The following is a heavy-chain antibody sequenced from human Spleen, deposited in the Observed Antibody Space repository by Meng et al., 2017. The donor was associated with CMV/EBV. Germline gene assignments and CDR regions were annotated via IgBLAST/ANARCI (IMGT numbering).Heavy chain of an antibody. Sequence: DYYMSWIRQAPGKGLEWVSYISSSGSTIYYADSVKGRFTISRDNAKNSLYLQMNSLRAEDTAVYYCARIGRRRILKYCGSDCSTTDYWGQGTLVTVSS. CDR1: DYY. V-gene: IGHV3-11*01. CDR3: ARIGRRRILKYCGSDCSTTDY. D-gene: IGHD2-21*02. J-gene: IGHJ4*02. CDR2: ISSSGSTI.